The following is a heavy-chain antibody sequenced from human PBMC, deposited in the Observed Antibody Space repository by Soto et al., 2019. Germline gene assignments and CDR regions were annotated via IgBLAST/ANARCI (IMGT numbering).Heavy chain of an antibody. Sequence: SVKVSCKASGGTFSSYAISWVRQAPGQGLEWMGGIIPIFGTANYAQKFQGRVTITADESTSTAYMELSSLRSEDTAVYYCAREGDSGSYKPPDYGMDVWGQGTTVTVSS. J-gene: IGHJ6*02. CDR1: GGTFSSYA. D-gene: IGHD1-26*01. CDR3: AREGDSGSYKPPDYGMDV. CDR2: IIPIFGTA. V-gene: IGHV1-69*13.